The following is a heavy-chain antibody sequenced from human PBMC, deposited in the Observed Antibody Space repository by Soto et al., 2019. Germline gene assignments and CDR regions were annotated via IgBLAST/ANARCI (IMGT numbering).Heavy chain of an antibody. V-gene: IGHV4-30-2*01. Sequence: SETLSLTCAVSGGSISSGGYSWSWIRQPPGKCLEWIGYIYHSESTYYNPSLKSRVTISVDRSKNQFSLKLSSVTAADTAVYYCARDSGSGSYQGDHWFDPWGQGTLVNVSS. J-gene: IGHJ5*02. CDR1: GGSISSGGYS. D-gene: IGHD1-26*01. CDR3: ARDSGSGSYQGDHWFDP. CDR2: IYHSEST.